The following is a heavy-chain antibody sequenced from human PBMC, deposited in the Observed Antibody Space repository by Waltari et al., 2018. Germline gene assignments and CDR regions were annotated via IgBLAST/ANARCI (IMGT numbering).Heavy chain of an antibody. CDR2: TYYRSKWYN. CDR3: ARDGIAVAGLDAFDI. CDR1: GGSISSGG. J-gene: IGHJ3*02. D-gene: IGHD6-19*01. Sequence: KPSQTLSLTCTVSGGSISSGGYYWSWIRQHPGKGLEWLGRTYYRSKWYNDYAVSVKSRITINPDTSKNQFSLQLNSVTPEDTAVYYCARDGIAVAGLDAFDIWGQGTMVTVSS. V-gene: IGHV6-1*01.